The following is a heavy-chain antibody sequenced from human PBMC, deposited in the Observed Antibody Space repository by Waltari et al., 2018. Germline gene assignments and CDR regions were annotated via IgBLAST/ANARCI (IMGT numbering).Heavy chain of an antibody. D-gene: IGHD3-22*01. Sequence: EVQLVESGGGLVQPGGSLRLSCAASGFTFSSYWMHWVRQAPGKGLVWVSRINSDGSRTSYADAVKGRFTISRDNAKNTLYLQMNSLRAEDTAVYYCARDFGYYFYMDVWGKGTTVTVSS. CDR2: INSDGSRT. CDR3: ARDFGYYFYMDV. V-gene: IGHV3-74*01. CDR1: GFTFSSYW. J-gene: IGHJ6*03.